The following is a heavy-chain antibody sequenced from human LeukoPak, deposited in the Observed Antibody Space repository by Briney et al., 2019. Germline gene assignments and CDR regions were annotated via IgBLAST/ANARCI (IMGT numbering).Heavy chain of an antibody. V-gene: IGHV4-39*01. J-gene: IGHJ4*02. Sequence: SETLSLTCTVSGGSISSSSYYWGWIRHPPGKGLEWIGSIYYSGGTYYNPSLKSRITISIDTPKNQFSLKLSSVTAADTAVYYCARSNWGYYYFDYWGQGTLVTVSS. D-gene: IGHD7-27*01. CDR3: ARSNWGYYYFDY. CDR1: GGSISSSSYY. CDR2: IYYSGGT.